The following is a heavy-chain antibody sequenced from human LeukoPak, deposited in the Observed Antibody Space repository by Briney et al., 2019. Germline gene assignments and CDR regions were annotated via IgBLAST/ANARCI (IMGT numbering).Heavy chain of an antibody. Sequence: SETLSLTCAVYGGSFSGYYWSWIRQPPGKGLEWIGEINHSGSTNYNPSLKSRVTISVDTSKNQFSLKLSSVTAADTAVYYCARGVNYYYDSSGYRYYFDYWGQGTLVTVSS. CDR2: INHSGST. CDR3: ARGVNYYYDSSGYRYYFDY. V-gene: IGHV4-34*01. J-gene: IGHJ4*02. CDR1: GGSFSGYY. D-gene: IGHD3-22*01.